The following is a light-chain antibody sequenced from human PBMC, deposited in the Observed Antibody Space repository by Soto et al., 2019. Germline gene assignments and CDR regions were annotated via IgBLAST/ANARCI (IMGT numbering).Light chain of an antibody. Sequence: EIVLTQSPAPLSLSPGERATLSCRASQSVSNFLAWYQQKPGQAPRLLIYDASTRATGIPARFSGSGSGTDFALTISSLEPEDFAVYYCQQRRTWPPLTFGGGTKVEIK. CDR1: QSVSNF. CDR3: QQRRTWPPLT. V-gene: IGKV3-11*01. CDR2: DAS. J-gene: IGKJ4*01.